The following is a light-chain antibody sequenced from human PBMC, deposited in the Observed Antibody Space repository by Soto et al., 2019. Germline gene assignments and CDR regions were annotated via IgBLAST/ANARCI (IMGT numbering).Light chain of an antibody. CDR1: RRLLYSFNNKNY. J-gene: IGKJ5*01. CDR3: QQYYSSPVT. CDR2: WAS. Sequence: IVMTQSPDSLAVSLGERATINCKSSRRLLYSFNNKNYLAWYQQRPGQPPKXFISWASTRESGVPDRFSGSGSGTDFTLTISGLQVEDVALYYCQQYYSSPVTFGQGTRLEI. V-gene: IGKV4-1*01.